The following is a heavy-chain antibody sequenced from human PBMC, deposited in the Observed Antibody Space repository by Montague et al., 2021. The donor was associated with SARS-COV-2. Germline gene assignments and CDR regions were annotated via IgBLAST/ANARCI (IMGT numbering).Heavy chain of an antibody. Sequence: SLRLSCAASGFIVSSNYMTWVRQAPGKGLEWVSVIYSGGTTSYADSVKGRFTISRDNSKNTLNLQMNSLRAEDTAVYYCARGSGWFLEEHYFDYWGQGTLVTVSS. CDR1: GFIVSSNY. J-gene: IGHJ4*02. V-gene: IGHV3-53*01. D-gene: IGHD6-19*01. CDR2: IYSGGTT. CDR3: ARGSGWFLEEHYFDY.